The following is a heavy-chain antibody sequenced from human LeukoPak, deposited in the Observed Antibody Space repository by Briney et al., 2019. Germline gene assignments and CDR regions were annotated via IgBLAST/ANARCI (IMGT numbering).Heavy chain of an antibody. CDR1: GGSISNYY. J-gene: IGHJ4*02. D-gene: IGHD6-19*01. CDR2: IYYSGST. Sequence: KPSETLSLTCPVSGGSISNYYYWTWIRQPPGKGLEWIGYIYYSGSTNYNPSLKSRVTISVDTSKNQFSLKLSSVTAADTAVYYCARVRPAVAGTHYFDYWGQGTLVTVSP. V-gene: IGHV4-59*01. CDR3: ARVRPAVAGTHYFDY.